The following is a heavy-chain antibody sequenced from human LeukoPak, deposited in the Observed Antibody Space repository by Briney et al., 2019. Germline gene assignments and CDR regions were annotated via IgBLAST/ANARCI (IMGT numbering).Heavy chain of an antibody. CDR1: GGSSSSGDYF. D-gene: IGHD3-16*01. CDR2: IYYSGST. CDR3: ARVRSAFDI. J-gene: IGHJ3*02. Sequence: PSETLSLTCTVSGGSSSSGDYFWNWIRQPPGKGLEWIGYIYYSGSTYYNPSLKSRVSISVDTSKNQFSLKLSSVTAADTAVYYCARVRSAFDIWGQGTMVTVSS. V-gene: IGHV4-30-4*08.